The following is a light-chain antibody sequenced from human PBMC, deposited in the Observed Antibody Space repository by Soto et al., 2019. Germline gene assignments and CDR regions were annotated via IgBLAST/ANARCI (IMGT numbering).Light chain of an antibody. Sequence: EIVLTQSPATLSLSPGERGTLSCRASQSVSSNLAWYQQKPGQAPRLLIYGASTRATGIPARFSGSGSGTEFTLTISSLQSEDFAVYYCQQYNNWPPMAFGQGTKVEIK. J-gene: IGKJ1*01. CDR1: QSVSSN. CDR2: GAS. V-gene: IGKV3-15*01. CDR3: QQYNNWPPMA.